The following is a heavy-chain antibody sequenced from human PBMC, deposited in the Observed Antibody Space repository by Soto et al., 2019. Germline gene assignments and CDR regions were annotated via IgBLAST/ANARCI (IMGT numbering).Heavy chain of an antibody. CDR2: IYYSGST. V-gene: IGHV4-31*03. D-gene: IGHD2-2*01. CDR1: GASISSGGYY. J-gene: IGHJ5*02. Sequence: SETLSLTYTVSGASISSGGYYWSWIRQHPGKGLEWIGYIYYSGSTYYNPSLKSRVTISVDTSKNQFSLKLCSVTAADTAVYYCARVRVVPAALVGYNWFDPWGQGTLVTVSS. CDR3: ARVRVVPAALVGYNWFDP.